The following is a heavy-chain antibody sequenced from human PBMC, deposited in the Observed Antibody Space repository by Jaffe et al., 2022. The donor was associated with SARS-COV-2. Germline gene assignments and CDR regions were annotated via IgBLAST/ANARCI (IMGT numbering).Heavy chain of an antibody. V-gene: IGHV3-48*02. D-gene: IGHD2-2*02. CDR3: ARLNAYVVPAAILDAFDI. Sequence: EVQLVESGGGLVQPGGSLRLSCAASGFTFSSYSMNWVRQAPGKGLEWVSYISSSSSTIYYADSVKGRFTISRDNAKNSLYLQMNSLRDEDTAVYYCARLNAYVVPAAILDAFDIWGQGTMVTVSS. CDR2: ISSSSSTI. CDR1: GFTFSSYS. J-gene: IGHJ3*02.